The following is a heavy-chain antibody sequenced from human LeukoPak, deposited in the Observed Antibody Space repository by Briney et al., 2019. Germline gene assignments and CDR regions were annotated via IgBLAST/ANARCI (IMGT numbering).Heavy chain of an antibody. Sequence: ASVKVSCKASGYTFTSYGISWVRQAPGQGLEWMGWISAYNGNTNYAQKFQGRVTITADKSTSTAYMELSSQRPEDTAVYYCARDEKGYCSTTTCEGGAFDIWGQGTMVTVSS. V-gene: IGHV1-18*01. D-gene: IGHD2-2*01. CDR3: ARDEKGYCSTTTCEGGAFDI. CDR1: GYTFTSYG. J-gene: IGHJ3*02. CDR2: ISAYNGNT.